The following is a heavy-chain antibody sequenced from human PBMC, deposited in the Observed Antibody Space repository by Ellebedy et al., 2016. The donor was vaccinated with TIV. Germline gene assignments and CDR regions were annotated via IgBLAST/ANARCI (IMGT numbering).Heavy chain of an antibody. J-gene: IGHJ5*02. V-gene: IGHV3-11*06. Sequence: GESLKISCAASGFTFSDYYLSWIRQAPGKGLEWVSYISSSSSYTNYADSVKGRFTISRDNAKNSLYLQMNSLRAEDTAVYDCARGKVYWFDPWGQGTLVTVSS. CDR3: ARGKVYWFDP. D-gene: IGHD3-10*01. CDR2: ISSSSSYT. CDR1: GFTFSDYY.